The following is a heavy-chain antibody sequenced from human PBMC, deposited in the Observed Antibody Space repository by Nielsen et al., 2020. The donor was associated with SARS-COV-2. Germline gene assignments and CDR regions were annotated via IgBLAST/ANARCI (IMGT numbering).Heavy chain of an antibody. CDR3: ARDFYYGSGSYYNHPDY. V-gene: IGHV1-3*01. J-gene: IGHJ4*02. Sequence: ASVKVSCKASGYTFTSYAMHWVRQAPGQRLEWMGWINAGNGNTKYSQKFQGRVTITRGTSASTAYMELSSLRSEDTAVYYCARDFYYGSGSYYNHPDYWGQGTLVTVSS. D-gene: IGHD3-10*01. CDR1: GYTFTSYA. CDR2: INAGNGNT.